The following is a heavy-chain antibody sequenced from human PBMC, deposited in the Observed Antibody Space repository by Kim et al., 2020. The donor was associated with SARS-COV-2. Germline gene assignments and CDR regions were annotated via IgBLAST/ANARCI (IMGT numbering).Heavy chain of an antibody. D-gene: IGHD3-22*01. J-gene: IGHJ4*02. CDR1: GGSVSSGSYY. V-gene: IGHV4-61*01. CDR3: ARGYYDSSGYYESRYYFDY. Sequence: SETLSLTCTVSGGSVSSGSYYWSWIRQPPGKGLEWIGYIYYSGSTNYNPSLKSRVTISVDTSKNQFSLKLSSVTAADTAVYYCARGYYDSSGYYESRYYFDYWDQGTLVTVSS. CDR2: IYYSGST.